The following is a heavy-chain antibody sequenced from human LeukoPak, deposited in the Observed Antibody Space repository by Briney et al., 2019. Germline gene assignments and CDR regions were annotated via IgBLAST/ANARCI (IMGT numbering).Heavy chain of an antibody. D-gene: IGHD4-23*01. CDR1: GGSISSYY. V-gene: IGHV4-4*07. J-gene: IGHJ5*02. Sequence: PSETLSLTCTVSGGSISSYYWSWIRQPAGKGLEWIGRIYTSGSTNYNPSLKSRVTMSVDTSKNQFSLKLSSVTAADTAVYYCATSPGADYGGDHWFDPWGQGTLVTVSS. CDR2: IYTSGST. CDR3: ATSPGADYGGDHWFDP.